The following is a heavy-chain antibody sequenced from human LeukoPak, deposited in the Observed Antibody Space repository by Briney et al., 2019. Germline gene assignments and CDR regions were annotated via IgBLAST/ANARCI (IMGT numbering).Heavy chain of an antibody. J-gene: IGHJ5*02. CDR1: GFTFSSYS. V-gene: IGHV3-21*01. CDR3: ARDANLPSENWFDP. D-gene: IGHD1-26*01. Sequence: GGSMRLSCAAAGFTFSSYSMNWVRQAPGKGLEWVSSISSSSSYIYYADSVKGRFTISRDNAKNSLYLQMNSLRAEDTAVYYCARDANLPSENWFDPWGQGTLVTVSS. CDR2: ISSSSSYI.